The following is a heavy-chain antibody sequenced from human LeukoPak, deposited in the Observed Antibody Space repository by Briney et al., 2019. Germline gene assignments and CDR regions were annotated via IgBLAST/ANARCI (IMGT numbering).Heavy chain of an antibody. D-gene: IGHD6-19*01. CDR1: GFTFSSYG. J-gene: IGHJ4*02. CDR3: AKDPAVAGTGDY. Sequence: GRSLRLSCAASGFTFSSYGMHWVRQAPGKGLEWVAVISYDGSNKYYADSVKGRFTISRDNSKNTLYLQMNSLRAEDTAVYYCAKDPAVAGTGDYWGQGTLVTVSS. V-gene: IGHV3-30*18. CDR2: ISYDGSNK.